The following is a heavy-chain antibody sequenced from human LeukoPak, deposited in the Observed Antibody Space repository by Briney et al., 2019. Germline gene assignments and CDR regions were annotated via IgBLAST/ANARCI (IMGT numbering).Heavy chain of an antibody. V-gene: IGHV1-3*01. CDR3: ARRYDYGDYGYYGMDV. Sequence: ASVKVSCKASGYTFTSYAMHWVRQAPGQRLEWMGWINAGNGNTKHSQKFQGRVTITRDTSASTAYMELSSLRSEDTAVYYCARRYDYGDYGYYGMDVWGKGTTVTVSS. J-gene: IGHJ6*04. D-gene: IGHD4-17*01. CDR1: GYTFTSYA. CDR2: INAGNGNT.